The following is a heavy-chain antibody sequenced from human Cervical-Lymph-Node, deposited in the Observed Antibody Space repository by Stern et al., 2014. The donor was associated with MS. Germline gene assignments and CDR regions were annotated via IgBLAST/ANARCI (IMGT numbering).Heavy chain of an antibody. CDR3: ARGLLCSENAFDI. CDR1: GYNFTSYG. CDR2: ILAFNGNT. D-gene: IGHD2-2*01. V-gene: IGHV1-18*01. J-gene: IGHJ3*02. Sequence: QVQLVQSGAEVKKPGASVXVSCKASGYNFTSYGISWVRQAHGQGLEWMGVILAFNGNTNYSHTLQGRVNMTTDTSTSTAYMELRSLRSDDTAFYYCARGLLCSENAFDIWGQGTMVTVSS.